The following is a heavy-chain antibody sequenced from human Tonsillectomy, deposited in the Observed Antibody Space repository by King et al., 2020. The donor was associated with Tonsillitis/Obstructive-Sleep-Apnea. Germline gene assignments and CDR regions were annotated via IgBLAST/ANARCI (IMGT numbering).Heavy chain of an antibody. Sequence: VQLVQSGGGVVQPGRSLRLSCAASGFTFSSYAMHWVRQAPGKGLEWVAVMSYDGGNKFYAESVKGRFTISRDNSNNTLYLQMNSLRAEDTAVYYCAREPGKEEDDFWAHYYSMDVGGKGATVTVSS. CDR3: AREPGKEEDDFWAHYYSMDV. CDR2: MSYDGGNK. V-gene: IGHV3-30*04. D-gene: IGHD3-3*01. J-gene: IGHJ6*03. CDR1: GFTFSSYA.